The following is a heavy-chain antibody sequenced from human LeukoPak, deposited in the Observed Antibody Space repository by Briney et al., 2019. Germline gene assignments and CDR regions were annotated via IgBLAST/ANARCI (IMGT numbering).Heavy chain of an antibody. V-gene: IGHV4-4*07. CDR2: IYTSGST. CDR1: GGSISSYY. J-gene: IGHJ4*02. D-gene: IGHD3-22*01. CDR3: ARDSYYYDSSGYYRFDY. Sequence: SETLSLTCTVSGGSISSYYWSWIRQPAGKGLEWIGRIYTSGSTNHNPSLKSRVTMSVDTSKNQFSLKLSSVTAADTAVYYCARDSYYYDSSGYYRFDYWGQGTLVTVSS.